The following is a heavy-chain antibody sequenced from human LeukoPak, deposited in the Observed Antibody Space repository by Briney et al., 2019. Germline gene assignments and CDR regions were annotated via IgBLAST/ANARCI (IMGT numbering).Heavy chain of an antibody. CDR2: ISTYNGYA. Sequence: ASVKVSCKASGYTFTSYGISWVRQAPGHGLEWMGWISTYNGYANYAQKLQGRVTMTTETPTSTAYMELRSLRSDDTAVYYCARNSSDWYGYMDVWGKGTTVTVSS. V-gene: IGHV1-18*01. CDR1: GYTFTSYG. D-gene: IGHD6-19*01. J-gene: IGHJ6*04. CDR3: ARNSSDWYGYMDV.